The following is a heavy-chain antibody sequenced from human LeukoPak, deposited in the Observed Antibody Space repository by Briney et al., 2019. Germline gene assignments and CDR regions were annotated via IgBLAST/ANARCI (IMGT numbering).Heavy chain of an antibody. D-gene: IGHD1-14*01. V-gene: IGHV4-61*02. CDR1: GRSISSGSYY. Sequence: SETLSLTCTVSGRSISSGSYYWSWIRQPAGKGLEWIGRIYTSGSTNYNPSLKSRVAISVDTSKNQFSLKLSSVTAADTAVYYCARETFETDYYYYYMDVWGKGTTVTISS. CDR2: IYTSGST. CDR3: ARETFETDYYYYYMDV. J-gene: IGHJ6*03.